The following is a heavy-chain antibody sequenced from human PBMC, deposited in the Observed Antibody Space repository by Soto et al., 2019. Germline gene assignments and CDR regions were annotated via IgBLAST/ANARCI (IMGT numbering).Heavy chain of an antibody. Sequence: SETLSLTCTVSGGSISTSSSYWGWIRQPPGKGLEWLGSIYYLGNTYYNPSLKSRVTISVDTSKNQFSLKLSSVTAADTAVYYCARMVLTLGFGAFDYWGQGTLVTVSS. J-gene: IGHJ4*02. CDR2: IYYLGNT. V-gene: IGHV4-39*07. CDR1: GGSISTSSSY. CDR3: ARMVLTLGFGAFDY. D-gene: IGHD3-10*01.